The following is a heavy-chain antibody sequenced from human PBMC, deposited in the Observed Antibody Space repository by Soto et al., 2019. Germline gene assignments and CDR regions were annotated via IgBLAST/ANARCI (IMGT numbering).Heavy chain of an antibody. D-gene: IGHD3-3*01. Sequence: SETLSITCAVYGGSFSGYYWSWIRQPPGKGLEWIGEINHSGSTNYDPSLKSRVTISVDTSKNQFSLKLSSVTAADTAVYYCARDSNYDFWSGYSGGYMDVWGKGTTVTVSS. J-gene: IGHJ6*03. V-gene: IGHV4-34*01. CDR2: INHSGST. CDR3: ARDSNYDFWSGYSGGYMDV. CDR1: GGSFSGYY.